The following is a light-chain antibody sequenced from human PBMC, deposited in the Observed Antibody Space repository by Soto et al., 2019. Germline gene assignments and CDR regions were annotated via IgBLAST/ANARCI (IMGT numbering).Light chain of an antibody. CDR1: QSVGSNF. V-gene: IGKV3-20*01. Sequence: PGERATLSCRASQSVGSNFLAWYQQKPGQAPRLLINVASSRATGIPDRFSGSGSGTDFTLTISRLEPEDFAVYYCQQYGTSPIAFGQGTRWRLN. J-gene: IGKJ5*01. CDR3: QQYGTSPIA. CDR2: VAS.